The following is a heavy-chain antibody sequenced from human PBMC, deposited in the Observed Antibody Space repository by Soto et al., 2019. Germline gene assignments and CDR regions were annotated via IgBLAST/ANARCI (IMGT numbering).Heavy chain of an antibody. J-gene: IGHJ5*02. CDR1: GVSISSSNW. D-gene: IGHD4-17*01. CDR2: IYHSGST. Sequence: PSETLSLTCAVSGVSISSSNWWIWVRQPPGKGLEWIGEIYHSGSTNYNPSLKSRVTISVDRSKNQFSLKVRSVTAADTAVYYCARETYGDYVGYFDPWGQGTLVTVSS. V-gene: IGHV4-4*02. CDR3: ARETYGDYVGYFDP.